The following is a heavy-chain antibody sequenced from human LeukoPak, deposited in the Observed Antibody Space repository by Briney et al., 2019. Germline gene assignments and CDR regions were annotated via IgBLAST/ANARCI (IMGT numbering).Heavy chain of an antibody. CDR2: IYYSGKT. D-gene: IGHD1-26*01. J-gene: IGHJ4*02. CDR1: SDSISSSSYY. Sequence: SETVSLTCTVSSDSISSSSYYWAWIRQTPGKGLELIGTIYYSGKTYSNPSLKTRVTISVDTSKKQFSLKLSSVTAADTAVYYCARFNSGSYQHYFDYWGQGTLVTVSS. CDR3: ARFNSGSYQHYFDY. V-gene: IGHV4-39*07.